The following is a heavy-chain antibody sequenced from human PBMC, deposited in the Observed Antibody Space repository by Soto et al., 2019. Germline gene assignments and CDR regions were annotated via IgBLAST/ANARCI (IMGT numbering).Heavy chain of an antibody. CDR3: ARGHPGTTIKFDY. Sequence: SETLSLTCTVSGGSISSGGYYWSWIRPHPGKGLEWIGYIYYSGSTYYNPSLKSRVTISVDTSKNQFSLKLSSVTAADTAVYYCARGHPGTTIKFDYWGQGTLVTVSS. D-gene: IGHD5-12*01. CDR2: IYYSGST. J-gene: IGHJ4*02. V-gene: IGHV4-31*03. CDR1: GGSISSGGYY.